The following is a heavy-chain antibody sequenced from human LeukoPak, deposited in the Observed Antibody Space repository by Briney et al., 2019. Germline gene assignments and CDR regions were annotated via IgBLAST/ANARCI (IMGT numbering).Heavy chain of an antibody. J-gene: IGHJ4*02. V-gene: IGHV7-4-1*02. CDR1: GYTFTSYA. CDR2: INTNTGNP. D-gene: IGHD4-17*01. CDR3: ARGETLTTVIH. Sequence: ASVKVSCKASGYTFTSYAIHWVRQAPGQGLEWMGWINTNTGNPTYAQGFTGRFVFSLDTSVSTAYLRISSLKAEDTAVYYCARGETLTTVIHWGQGTLVTVSS.